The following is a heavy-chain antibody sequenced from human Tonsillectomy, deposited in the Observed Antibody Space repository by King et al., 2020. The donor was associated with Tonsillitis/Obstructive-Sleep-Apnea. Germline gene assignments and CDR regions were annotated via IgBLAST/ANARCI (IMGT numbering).Heavy chain of an antibody. Sequence: VQLVESGGGVVQPGRSLRLSCAASGFTFRNFAMQWVRQAPGKGLEWVAAILYDGSNENYADSVKGRFTISRDNSKNTLYLQMNTLRPEDTAVYYCAGVADGIYCSGNDRQPWFRPFDYWGQGTLVTVSS. CDR3: AGVADGIYCSGNDRQPWFRPFDY. V-gene: IGHV3-30*01. D-gene: IGHD2-15*01. CDR1: GFTFRNFA. CDR2: ILYDGSNE. J-gene: IGHJ4*02.